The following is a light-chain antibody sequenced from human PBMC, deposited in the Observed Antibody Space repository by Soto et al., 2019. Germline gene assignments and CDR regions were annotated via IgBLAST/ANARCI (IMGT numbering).Light chain of an antibody. Sequence: QSALTQPPSASGSPGPSVTISCTGTKXDIGVYDFVSWYQHHPGKAPRLIIYEVVQRPSGVPDRFSGSKSGNTASLTVSGLQAADEADYFCKSYAGSNTYVFGSGTKVTV. CDR3: KSYAGSNTYV. CDR2: EVV. V-gene: IGLV2-8*01. CDR1: KXDIGVYDF. J-gene: IGLJ1*01.